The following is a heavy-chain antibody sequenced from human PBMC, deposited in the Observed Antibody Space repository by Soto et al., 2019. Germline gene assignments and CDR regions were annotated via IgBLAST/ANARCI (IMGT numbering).Heavy chain of an antibody. CDR3: ARDVREYYYDSSGYPPYYSGMEV. CDR2: IYYSGST. J-gene: IGHJ6*01. D-gene: IGHD3-22*01. Sequence: SETLSLTCTVSGGSMSTDSWSWIRQPLGKGLEWIGYIYYSGSTNYNPSLKSRVTISVDTSKNQFSLKLSSVTAADTAVYYCARDVREYYYDSSGYPPYYSGMEVSGQGST. CDR1: GGSMSTDS. V-gene: IGHV4-59*01.